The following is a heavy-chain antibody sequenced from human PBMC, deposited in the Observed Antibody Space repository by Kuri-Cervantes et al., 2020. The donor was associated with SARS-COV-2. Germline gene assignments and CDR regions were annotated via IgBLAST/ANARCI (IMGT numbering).Heavy chain of an antibody. D-gene: IGHD3-10*01. CDR3: AKDSVSYYYGSGSFILDY. Sequence: GGSLRLSCAASGFTFDDYAMHWVRQAPGKGLEWVSGISWNSGSIGYVDSVKGRFTISRDNAKNSLYLQMNSLRAEDMALYYCAKDSVSYYYGSGSFILDYWGQGTLVTVSS. V-gene: IGHV3-9*03. CDR1: GFTFDDYA. J-gene: IGHJ4*02. CDR2: ISWNSGSI.